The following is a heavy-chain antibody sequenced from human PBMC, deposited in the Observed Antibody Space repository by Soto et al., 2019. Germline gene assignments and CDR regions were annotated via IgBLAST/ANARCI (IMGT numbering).Heavy chain of an antibody. Sequence: PGGSLRLSCAASGFTFSDYYMSWIRQAPGKGLEWVSYISSSGSNTSYADSVKGRFTISRDNSKNTLYLQMNSLRAEDTAVYYCAKDQGSSWYEIDYWGQGTLVTVSS. D-gene: IGHD6-13*01. CDR1: GFTFSDYY. V-gene: IGHV3-11*05. CDR3: AKDQGSSWYEIDY. CDR2: ISSSGSNT. J-gene: IGHJ4*02.